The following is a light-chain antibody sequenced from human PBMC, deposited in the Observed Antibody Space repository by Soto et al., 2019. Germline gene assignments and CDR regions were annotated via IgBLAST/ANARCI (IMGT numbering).Light chain of an antibody. J-gene: IGKJ5*01. CDR3: QQYNNWPIT. Sequence: ETVMTQSPATLSVSPGERVTLSCRASQSVSTNLAWYQQKPGQSPRHLIYGSFPRATGIPARFSGSGSGTEFTLTISSLQSEDSAVYYCQQYNNWPITFGQGTRLEIK. CDR2: GSF. CDR1: QSVSTN. V-gene: IGKV3-15*01.